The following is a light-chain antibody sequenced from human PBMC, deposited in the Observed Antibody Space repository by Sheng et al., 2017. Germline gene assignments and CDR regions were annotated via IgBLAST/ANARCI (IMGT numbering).Light chain of an antibody. J-gene: IGLJ2*01. Sequence: QSALTQPASVSGSPGQSITISCTGTSSDVGSYNLVSWYQQHPGKAPKLMLYEVTNRPSGVSNRFSGSKSGNTASLTISGLQAEDEASYYCCSYARTSTFVFGGGTKLTVL. CDR1: SSDVGSYNL. CDR2: EVT. CDR3: CSYARTSTFV. V-gene: IGLV2-23*02.